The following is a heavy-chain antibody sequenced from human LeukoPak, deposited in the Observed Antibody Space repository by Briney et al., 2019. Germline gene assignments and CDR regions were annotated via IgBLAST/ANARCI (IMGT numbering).Heavy chain of an antibody. CDR2: ISSTSNYR. CDR3: ARDLEEEITMIAY. V-gene: IGHV3-21*04. J-gene: IGHJ4*02. Sequence: PGGSLRLSCAASGFTFSSYSLNWVRQDPGKGLEWVSSISSTSNYRYYADSVKGRFTISRDNAKNSVYLQMNSLRAEDTALYYCARDLEEEITMIAYWGQGTLVTVSS. CDR1: GFTFSSYS. D-gene: IGHD3-22*01.